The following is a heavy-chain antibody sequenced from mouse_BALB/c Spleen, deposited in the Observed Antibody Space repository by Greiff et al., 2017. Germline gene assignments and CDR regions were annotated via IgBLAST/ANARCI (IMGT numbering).Heavy chain of an antibody. J-gene: IGHJ2*01. D-gene: IGHD1-1*01. CDR1: GYTFTSYW. CDR2: IYPGDGDT. V-gene: IGHV1-87*01. CDR3: ARRGTTVVATGFDY. Sequence: QVQLQQSGAELARPGASVKLSCKASGYTFTSYWMQWVKQRPGQGLEWIGAIYPGDGDTRYTQKFKGKATLTADKSSSTAYMQLSSLASEDSAVYYCARRGTTVVATGFDYWGQGTTLTVSS.